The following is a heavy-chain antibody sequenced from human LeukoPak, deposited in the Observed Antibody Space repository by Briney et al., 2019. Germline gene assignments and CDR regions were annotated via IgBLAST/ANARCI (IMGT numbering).Heavy chain of an antibody. CDR3: ARVSGYSGTWYVDY. Sequence: PGGSLRLSCVASGFTFKSYGMHWVRQAPGKGLEWVAIIWYDGSNKYYADFVKGRFTTSGDNSKNTLYLQMNSLRADDTAVYYCARVSGYSGTWYVDYWGQGTLVTVSS. J-gene: IGHJ4*02. D-gene: IGHD6-13*01. CDR1: GFTFKSYG. V-gene: IGHV3-33*01. CDR2: IWYDGSNK.